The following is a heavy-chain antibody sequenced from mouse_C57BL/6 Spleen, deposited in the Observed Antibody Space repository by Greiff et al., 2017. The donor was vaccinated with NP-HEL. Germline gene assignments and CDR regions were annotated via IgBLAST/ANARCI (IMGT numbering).Heavy chain of an antibody. CDR3: ARYYYYGSSRYFDY. Sequence: VMLVESGAELVRPGTSVKVSCKASGYAFTNYLIEWVKQRPGQGLEWIGVINPGSGGTNYNEKFKGKATLTADKSSSTAYMQLSSLTSEDSAVYFCARYYYYGSSRYFDYWGQGTTLTVSS. D-gene: IGHD1-1*01. CDR1: GYAFTNYL. CDR2: INPGSGGT. J-gene: IGHJ2*01. V-gene: IGHV1-54*01.